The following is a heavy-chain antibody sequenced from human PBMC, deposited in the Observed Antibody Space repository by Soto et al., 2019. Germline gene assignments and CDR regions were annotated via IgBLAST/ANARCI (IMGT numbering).Heavy chain of an antibody. CDR3: ARSMTTVTTYYYGMDV. Sequence: ASVKVSCKAPGYTFTSYGISWVRQAPGQGLEWMGWTSAYNGNTNYAQKLQGRVTMTTDTSTSTAYMELRSLRSDDTAVYYCARSMTTVTTYYYGMDVWGQGTTVTVSS. V-gene: IGHV1-18*01. CDR1: GYTFTSYG. J-gene: IGHJ6*02. D-gene: IGHD4-17*01. CDR2: TSAYNGNT.